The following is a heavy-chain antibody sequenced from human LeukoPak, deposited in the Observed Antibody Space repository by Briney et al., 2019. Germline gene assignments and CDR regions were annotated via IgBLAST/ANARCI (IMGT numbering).Heavy chain of an antibody. D-gene: IGHD5-24*01. Sequence: GGSLRLSCAASGFTFSNYDMSWVRQAPGKGLEWVSSISDSGGSTYYADSVKGRFTISRDNSKNTLYLQMNSLRAEDTAVYYCAKDKGDGYTNYWGQGTLVTVSS. V-gene: IGHV3-23*01. J-gene: IGHJ4*02. CDR2: ISDSGGST. CDR3: AKDKGDGYTNY. CDR1: GFTFSNYD.